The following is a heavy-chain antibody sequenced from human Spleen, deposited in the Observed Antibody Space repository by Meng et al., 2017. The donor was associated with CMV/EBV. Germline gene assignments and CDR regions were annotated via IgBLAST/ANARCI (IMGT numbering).Heavy chain of an antibody. CDR3: ARDPSGGWDWFDP. V-gene: IGHV1-2*06. D-gene: IGHD3-10*01. Sequence: ASGYTFTGYYIHWVRQAPGQGLEWMGRINPNYDGTNYAQKFQGRVTMTRDTSISTAYMELSSLRSDDTAVYYCARDPSGGWDWFDPWGQGTLVTVSS. CDR2: INPNYDGT. J-gene: IGHJ5*02. CDR1: GYTFTGYY.